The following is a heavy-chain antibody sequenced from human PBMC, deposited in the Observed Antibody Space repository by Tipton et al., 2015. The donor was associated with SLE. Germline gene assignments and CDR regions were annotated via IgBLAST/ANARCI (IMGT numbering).Heavy chain of an antibody. CDR1: GGSLSGHY. CDR3: ARGSFDAFDI. J-gene: IGHJ3*02. V-gene: IGHV4-59*11. D-gene: IGHD1-26*01. CDR2: IYFSGST. Sequence: TLSLTCSVSGGSLSGHYWSWIRQTPGMRLEWLGYIYFSGSTNYTPSFSGRVTISLDRSTDQVTLHLVAVTAADAAVYYCARGSFDAFDIWGQGTVVTVSS.